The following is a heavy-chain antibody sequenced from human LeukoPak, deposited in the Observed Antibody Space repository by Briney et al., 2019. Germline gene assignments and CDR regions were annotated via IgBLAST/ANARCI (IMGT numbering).Heavy chain of an antibody. CDR3: AKGGPSGFSGAGMRQAMDV. J-gene: IGHJ6*02. V-gene: IGHV1-69*05. CDR2: YIPLFGTT. Sequence: SVKVSCKTSGGTFNNSPVNWIRQAPGQGLEWMGGYIPLFGTTIYTQKFQGRVVFTTDDSTGTADMDLTSLTSDDPAVYFCAKGGPSGFSGAGMRQAMDVWGQGTTVIVSS. D-gene: IGHD3-10*01. CDR1: GGTFNNSP.